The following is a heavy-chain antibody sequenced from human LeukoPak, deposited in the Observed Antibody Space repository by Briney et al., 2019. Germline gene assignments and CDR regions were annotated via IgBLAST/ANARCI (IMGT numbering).Heavy chain of an antibody. V-gene: IGHV3-66*01. Sequence: GGFLRLSCAASGLIVSSYYMTWGRQAPGKGLEWVSVIYSGGSTYYADSVKGRVAISRDNSKNTVFLQMNSVRAEDTAVYYCARSYSNHLFGMDVWGQGTTVTVSS. J-gene: IGHJ6*02. D-gene: IGHD4-11*01. CDR2: IYSGGST. CDR3: ARSYSNHLFGMDV. CDR1: GLIVSSYY.